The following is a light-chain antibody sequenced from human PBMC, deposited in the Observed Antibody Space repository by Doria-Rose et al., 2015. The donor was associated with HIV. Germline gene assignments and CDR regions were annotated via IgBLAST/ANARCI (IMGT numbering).Light chain of an antibody. Sequence: VLTQSPGTLSLSPGERATLSCRASQGFSSTYLAWYQQKPGQAPSLLIYDGTTRATGIPDRFSASGSGTDFTLTINRLEPEDFALYYCHQYGTSWTFGQGTKVEI. CDR1: QGFSSTY. V-gene: IGKV3-20*01. CDR3: HQYGTSWT. CDR2: DGT. J-gene: IGKJ1*01.